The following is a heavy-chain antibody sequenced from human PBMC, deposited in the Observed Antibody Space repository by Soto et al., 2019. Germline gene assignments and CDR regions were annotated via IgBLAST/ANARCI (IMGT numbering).Heavy chain of an antibody. CDR1: GFSFISYS. Sequence: GGSLRLSCAASGFSFISYSMNWVRRAPGKGLEWVSSISGTSTYIYYADSVKGRFTISRDNAENSLYLQMNSLRAEDTAVYYFSGIGWPTLETFYLWGRGFLFTLSS. J-gene: IGHJ2*01. CDR2: ISGTSTYI. D-gene: IGHD6-19*01. CDR3: SGIGWPTLETFYL. V-gene: IGHV3-21*01.